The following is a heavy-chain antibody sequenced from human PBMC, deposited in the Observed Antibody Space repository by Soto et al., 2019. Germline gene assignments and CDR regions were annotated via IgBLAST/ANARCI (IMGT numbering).Heavy chain of an antibody. J-gene: IGHJ3*02. Sequence: GGSLRLSCAASGFTFSSYAMSWVRQAPGKGLEWVSAISGSGASTYYADSVKGRFTVSRDNSKNTLYLQMNSLRAEDTAVYSCAQDRLRSGGPDDASDIWGQGTMVTVSS. CDR2: ISGSGAST. CDR1: GFTFSSYA. V-gene: IGHV3-23*01. D-gene: IGHD6-19*01. CDR3: AQDRLRSGGPDDASDI.